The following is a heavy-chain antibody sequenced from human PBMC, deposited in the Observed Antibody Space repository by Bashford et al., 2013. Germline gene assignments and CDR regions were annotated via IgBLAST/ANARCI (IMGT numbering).Heavy chain of an antibody. V-gene: IGHV4-34*01. CDR2: SEIVEEP. CDR1: GGSSSNFY. Sequence: SETLSLTCAVSGGSSSNFYWSWIRQPPGRDWNGLGTSEIVEEPTTTRPSRVESPISADMSKNHFSLRMNSVTAADTAVYYCAANGVATIFDFWGPGTLVTVSS. J-gene: IGHJ4*02. D-gene: IGHD5-12*01. CDR3: AANGVATIFDF.